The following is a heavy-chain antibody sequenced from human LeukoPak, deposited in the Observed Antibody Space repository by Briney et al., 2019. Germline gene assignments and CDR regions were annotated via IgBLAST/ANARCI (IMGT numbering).Heavy chain of an antibody. D-gene: IGHD3-10*01. CDR3: ARALFMVHDAFDI. CDR1: GFTFSSYS. J-gene: IGHJ3*02. Sequence: GGSLRLSCAASGFTFSSYSMNWVRQAPGKGPVWVSRINTDGSRTDYADSVKGRFTISRDNAKNTLYLQMDSLRAEDTAVYYCARALFMVHDAFDIWGQGTMVTVSS. CDR2: INTDGSRT. V-gene: IGHV3-74*01.